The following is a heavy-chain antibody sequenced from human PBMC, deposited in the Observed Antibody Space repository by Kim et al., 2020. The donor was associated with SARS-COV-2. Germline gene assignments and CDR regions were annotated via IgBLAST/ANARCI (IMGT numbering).Heavy chain of an antibody. V-gene: IGHV3-30*18. J-gene: IGHJ6*02. CDR2: ISYDGSNK. Sequence: GGSLRLSCAASGFTFSSYGMHWVRQAPGKGLEWVAVISYDGSNKYYADSVKGRFTISRDNSKNTLYLQMNSLRAEDTAVYYCAKDNKTSGGYDSNYYYYYGMDVWGQGTTVTVSS. D-gene: IGHD5-12*01. CDR1: GFTFSSYG. CDR3: AKDNKTSGGYDSNYYYYYGMDV.